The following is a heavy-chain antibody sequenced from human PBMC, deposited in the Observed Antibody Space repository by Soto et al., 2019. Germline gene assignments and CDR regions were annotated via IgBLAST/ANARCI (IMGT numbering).Heavy chain of an antibody. V-gene: IGHV1-3*01. CDR2: INAGNGNT. J-gene: IGHJ4*02. CDR3: ARSMTSVTTANYYLNY. CDR1: GYTFTNYA. Sequence: ASVKVSCKASGYTFTNYAMQWMRQAPGQRLEWMGWINAGNGNTKYSQKFQGRVTIARDTSATTAYMELSSLRSEDTAVYFCARSMTSVTTANYYLNYWGQGTLVTVSS. D-gene: IGHD4-17*01.